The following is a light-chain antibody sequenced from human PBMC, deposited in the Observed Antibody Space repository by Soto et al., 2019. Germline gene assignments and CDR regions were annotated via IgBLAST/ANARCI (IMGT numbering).Light chain of an antibody. CDR3: HQYYSSIT. V-gene: IGKV3-20*01. Sequence: EIVLTQSPGTLSLSPGERATLSCRASQYVDSNFLAWYQQRPGQAPRLLIYGSSRRATGIPDRFSGSGSGTDFTLTISRVGPEDIAVYFCHQYYSSITFGGGTKVEVK. CDR2: GSS. J-gene: IGKJ4*01. CDR1: QYVDSNF.